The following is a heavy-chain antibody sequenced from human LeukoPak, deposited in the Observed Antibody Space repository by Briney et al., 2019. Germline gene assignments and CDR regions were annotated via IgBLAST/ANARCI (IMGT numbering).Heavy chain of an antibody. J-gene: IGHJ4*02. V-gene: IGHV4-59*08. CDR3: ARAVTGTSLVDF. Sequence: SETLSLTCTISGGSIGGDHWSWIRQAPGEGLEWIGYISYTGSTSYNPSLRSRVTISLNTPEDQFSLRLTSVTAADTAVYYCARAVTGTSLVDFWGQGTLVAVSS. CDR1: GGSIGGDH. D-gene: IGHD6-19*01. CDR2: ISYTGST.